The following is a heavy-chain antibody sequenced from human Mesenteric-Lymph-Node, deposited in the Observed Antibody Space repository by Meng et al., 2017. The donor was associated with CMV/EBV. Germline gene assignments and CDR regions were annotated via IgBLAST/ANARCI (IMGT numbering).Heavy chain of an antibody. Sequence: GGSLRLSCAASGFTFSSYSMNWVRQAPGKGLEWVSYISSSGSTIYYADSVKGRFTISRDNAKNSLYLQMNSLRAEDTAVYYCARDALGPLAYYYYGMDVWGQGTTVTVSS. CDR3: ARDALGPLAYYYYGMDV. CDR2: ISSSGSTI. V-gene: IGHV3-48*04. J-gene: IGHJ6*02. CDR1: GFTFSSYS.